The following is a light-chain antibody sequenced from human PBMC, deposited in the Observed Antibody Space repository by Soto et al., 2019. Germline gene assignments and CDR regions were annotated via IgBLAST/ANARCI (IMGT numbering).Light chain of an antibody. J-gene: IGKJ4*01. CDR2: AAS. CDR1: QSISSY. CDR3: QHSYSTPLT. Sequence: IQMTQSPSSLSASVGDRVTITCRASQSISSYLNWYQQKPGKAPKLLIYAASSLQSGVPSRFSGSGSGTDFTLTISSLQPEDFATYCCQHSYSTPLTFGGGTKVDIK. V-gene: IGKV1-39*01.